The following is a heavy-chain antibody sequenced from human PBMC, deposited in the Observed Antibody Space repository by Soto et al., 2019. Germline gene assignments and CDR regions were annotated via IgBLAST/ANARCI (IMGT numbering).Heavy chain of an antibody. Sequence: SGGSLRLSCAASGFTFGSYAMSWVRQAPGKGLEWVSAISGSGGSTYYADSVKGRFTISRDNSKNTLYLQMNSLRAEDTAVYYCAKGGRIAVAGTSRSSYYYYMDVWGKGTTVTVSS. J-gene: IGHJ6*03. V-gene: IGHV3-23*01. D-gene: IGHD6-19*01. CDR2: ISGSGGST. CDR3: AKGGRIAVAGTSRSSYYYYMDV. CDR1: GFTFGSYA.